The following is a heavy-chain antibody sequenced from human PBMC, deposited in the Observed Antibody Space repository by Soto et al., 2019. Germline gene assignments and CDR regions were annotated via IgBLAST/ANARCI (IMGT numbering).Heavy chain of an antibody. V-gene: IGHV3-23*01. J-gene: IGHJ4*02. CDR1: GFPFSSYA. Sequence: EVQLLDSGGGLVQPGGSLRLSCAASGFPFSSYAMDWVRQAPGKGLEWVSGISGRGSDTFYADSVKGRFTISKDHSKNTLYRQMSSLRVEDTAIYYCARDLYAGMAPRVFDNWGQGTLVTVSS. CDR3: ARDLYAGMAPRVFDN. D-gene: IGHD2-8*01. CDR2: ISGRGSDT.